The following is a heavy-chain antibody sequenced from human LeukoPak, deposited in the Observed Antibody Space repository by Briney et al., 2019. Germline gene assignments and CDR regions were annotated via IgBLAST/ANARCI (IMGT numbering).Heavy chain of an antibody. CDR2: ISDSGGST. CDR1: GFIFSNYA. CDR3: VKGDPTNEYFQH. D-gene: IGHD2-21*02. Sequence: GGSLRLSCAASGFIFSNYAMTWVRQAPGKGLEWVSIISDSGGSTFFADSVKGRFTISRDNSKSTLYLQMNSLRAEDSAVYYCVKGDPTNEYFQHWGQGTLVTVSS. V-gene: IGHV3-23*01. J-gene: IGHJ1*01.